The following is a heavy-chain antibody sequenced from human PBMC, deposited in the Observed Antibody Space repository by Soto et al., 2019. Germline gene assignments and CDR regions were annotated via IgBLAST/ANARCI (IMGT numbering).Heavy chain of an antibody. J-gene: IGHJ2*01. CDR3: ASMSYYYDTWYFDL. CDR2: VYYSGST. Sequence: SETLSLTCTVSGDSINNNDYYWNWIRQTPGKGLEWIGYVYYSGSTYYIPSLKSRLSMSVDTSKNQFSLKLSSVTAADTAIYSCASMSYYYDTWYFDLWGRGTLVTVSS. V-gene: IGHV4-30-4*01. D-gene: IGHD3-22*01. CDR1: GDSINNNDYY.